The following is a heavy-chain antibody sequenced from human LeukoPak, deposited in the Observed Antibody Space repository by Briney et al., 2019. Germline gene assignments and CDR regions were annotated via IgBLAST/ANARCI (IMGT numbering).Heavy chain of an antibody. Sequence: GGSLRLSCAASGFTFSSYSMNWVRQAPGKGLEWVSSISSSSSYIYYADSVKGRFTISRDNAKNSLYLQMNSLGAEDTAVYYCAKDGIAAVPYYFDYWGQGTLVTVSS. V-gene: IGHV3-21*01. CDR1: GFTFSSYS. D-gene: IGHD6-13*01. CDR3: AKDGIAAVPYYFDY. CDR2: ISSSSSYI. J-gene: IGHJ4*02.